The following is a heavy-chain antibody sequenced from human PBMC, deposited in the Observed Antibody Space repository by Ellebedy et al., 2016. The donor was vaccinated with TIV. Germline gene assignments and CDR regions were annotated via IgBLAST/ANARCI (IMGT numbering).Heavy chain of an antibody. V-gene: IGHV5-51*01. Sequence: GESLKISCKGSGYSFTTYWIGWVRQMPGKGLEWMGVIFPGDSDTRYSPSFQGQVTISVDKPISTAYLQWSGLKAADTAIYYCARREGLSKVDYWGQGTLVTVSS. D-gene: IGHD3/OR15-3a*01. J-gene: IGHJ4*02. CDR2: IFPGDSDT. CDR3: ARREGLSKVDY. CDR1: GYSFTTYW.